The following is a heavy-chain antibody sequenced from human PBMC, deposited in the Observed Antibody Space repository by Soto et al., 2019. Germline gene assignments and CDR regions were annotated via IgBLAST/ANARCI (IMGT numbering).Heavy chain of an antibody. V-gene: IGHV1-69*01. CDR3: AREEIAAAGSTYYYYGMDV. D-gene: IGHD6-13*01. CDR1: GGTFSSYA. CDR2: IIPIFGTA. J-gene: IGHJ6*02. Sequence: VKVSCKASGGTFSSYAISWVRQAPGQGLEWMGGIIPIFGTANYAQKFQGRVTITADESTSTAYMELSSLRSEDTAVYYCAREEIAAAGSTYYYYGMDVWGQGTTVTVSS.